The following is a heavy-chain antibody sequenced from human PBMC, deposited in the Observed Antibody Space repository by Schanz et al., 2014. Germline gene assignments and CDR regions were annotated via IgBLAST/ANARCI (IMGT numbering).Heavy chain of an antibody. J-gene: IGHJ4*02. Sequence: VQLEPSGAEVKKPGSSVKVSCQAFGDTFSKYNIMWVRQVPGQGLEWLGRIMPLRGIGNNAWKFQDRLTITADKSMNITYMELSSLGTEDTAVYYCAKVAPAATYLDSWGLGTLVTVSS. CDR3: AKVAPAATYLDS. V-gene: IGHV1-69*02. CDR2: IMPLRGIG. CDR1: GDTFSKYN. D-gene: IGHD2-2*01.